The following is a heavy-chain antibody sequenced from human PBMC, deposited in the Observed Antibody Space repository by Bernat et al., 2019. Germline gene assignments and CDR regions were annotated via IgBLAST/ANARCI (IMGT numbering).Heavy chain of an antibody. Sequence: QVQLVESGGGLVKPGGSLRLSCAASGFTFSDYYMSWIRQSPGKGLDWVSYISSSSYTNYADSVKGRFTISRVNAKNSLYLQMNSLRAEDTAVYYCARGTSTSAPYMDVWGKGTTVTVSS. J-gene: IGHJ6*03. CDR1: GFTFSDYY. V-gene: IGHV3-11*05. CDR3: ARGTSTSAPYMDV. CDR2: ISSSSYT.